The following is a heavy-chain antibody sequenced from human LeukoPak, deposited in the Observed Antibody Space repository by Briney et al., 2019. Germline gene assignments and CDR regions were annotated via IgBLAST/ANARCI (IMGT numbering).Heavy chain of an antibody. Sequence: SDTLSLTCTVSGASISSSSSYWGWIRQPPGKGLEWLGNIYSRGNTYYKPSLRSRATISIDTSKNQFSLRLTSVTAADTAVYYCARYRNRPVTSLFDYWGQGTLVTVSS. CDR1: GASISSSSSY. D-gene: IGHD4-17*01. V-gene: IGHV4-39*07. J-gene: IGHJ4*02. CDR3: ARYRNRPVTSLFDY. CDR2: IYSRGNT.